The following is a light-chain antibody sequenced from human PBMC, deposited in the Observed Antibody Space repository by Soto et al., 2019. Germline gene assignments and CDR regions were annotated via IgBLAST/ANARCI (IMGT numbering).Light chain of an antibody. J-gene: IGLJ3*02. CDR2: VESSGSY. CDR3: ENLDGDTHWF. V-gene: IGLV4-60*03. Sequence: QPVLTQASSASASLGSSVKLTCALSGGHSSSIIGWHQQQPGKAPRFLMRVESSGSYNKGSGVPDRFSGSSSGADRYLNISNLQSEDEADYYCENLDGDTHWFFGGGTTLTVL. CDR1: GGHSSSI.